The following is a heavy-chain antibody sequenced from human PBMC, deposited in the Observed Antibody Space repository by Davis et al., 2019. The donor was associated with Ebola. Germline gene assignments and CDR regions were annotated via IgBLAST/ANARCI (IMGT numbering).Heavy chain of an antibody. CDR1: GFTFSSYG. CDR2: ISYEGSNK. CDR3: AKAHVRFLEWLLLNGYFDY. D-gene: IGHD3-3*01. J-gene: IGHJ4*02. Sequence: GESLKLSCAASGFTFSSYGMHWVRQAPGKGLEWVAMISYEGSNKYYADSVKGRFTISRDNSKNTLYLQMNSLRAEDTAIYYCAKAHVRFLEWLLLNGYFDYWGQGTLVSVSS. V-gene: IGHV3-30*18.